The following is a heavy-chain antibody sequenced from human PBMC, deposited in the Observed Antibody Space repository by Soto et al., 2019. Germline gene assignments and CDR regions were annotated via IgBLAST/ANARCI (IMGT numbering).Heavy chain of an antibody. Sequence: QVQLVQSGAEVKKPGASVKVSCKVSGYTLTELSMHWVRQAPGKGLEWMGGFDPEDGETIYAQKFQGRVTMTEDTSTDTAYMELSSLRSEDTAVYYCATHKNRNYYDSSGYNERVWWVTDYWGQGTLVTVSS. CDR3: ATHKNRNYYDSSGYNERVWWVTDY. CDR2: FDPEDGET. V-gene: IGHV1-24*01. CDR1: GYTLTELS. J-gene: IGHJ4*02. D-gene: IGHD3-22*01.